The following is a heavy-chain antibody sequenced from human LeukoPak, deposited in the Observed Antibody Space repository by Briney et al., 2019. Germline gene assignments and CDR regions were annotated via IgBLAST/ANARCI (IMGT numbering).Heavy chain of an antibody. Sequence: ATVTVSFKASGYTFTIYGISWVRQAPGQGLEWMGWISAYNGNTNYSQKLQGRVTMTTDTSTSTAYMELRSLRSDDTAVYYCARAEAVASNWFDPWGQGTLVTVSS. J-gene: IGHJ5*02. V-gene: IGHV1-18*01. CDR2: ISAYNGNT. D-gene: IGHD6-19*01. CDR1: GYTFTIYG. CDR3: ARAEAVASNWFDP.